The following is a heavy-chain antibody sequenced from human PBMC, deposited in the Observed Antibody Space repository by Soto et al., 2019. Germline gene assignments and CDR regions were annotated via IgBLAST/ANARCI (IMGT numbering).Heavy chain of an antibody. Sequence: QVQLVQSGAEVKKPGASVKVSCKASGDTFTDYYIHWVRQAPGQGLEWMGTVNPSGGHTTYAQHFLGRMTMTRDTSTRTLYMELTSLPSEDTAVYYCARGGHVVVVTAALDYWGQGTCVTVSS. J-gene: IGHJ4*02. D-gene: IGHD2-21*02. CDR3: ARGGHVVVVTAALDY. CDR1: GDTFTDYY. V-gene: IGHV1-46*01. CDR2: VNPSGGHT.